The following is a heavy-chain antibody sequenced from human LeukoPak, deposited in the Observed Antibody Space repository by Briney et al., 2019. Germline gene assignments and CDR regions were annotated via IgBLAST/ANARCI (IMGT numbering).Heavy chain of an antibody. CDR1: GFIFSSHW. CDR3: ARDSGYPDAFDI. Sequence: PGRSLRLSCVASGFIFSSHWMHWVRQAPGKGPVWVSRINSDGSSTRHADSVKGRFTISRDNAKNTLYLQMNSLRAEDTAVYYCARDSGYPDAFDIWGQGTMVIVSS. V-gene: IGHV3-74*01. CDR2: INSDGSST. J-gene: IGHJ3*02. D-gene: IGHD3-10*01.